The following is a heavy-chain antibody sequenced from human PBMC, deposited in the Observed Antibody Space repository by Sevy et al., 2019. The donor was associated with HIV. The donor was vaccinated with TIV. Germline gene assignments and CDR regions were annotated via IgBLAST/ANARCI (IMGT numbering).Heavy chain of an antibody. CDR3: GRQRTAFDI. J-gene: IGHJ3*02. CDR1: GFTFDDYA. Sequence: GGSLRLSCAASGFTFDDYAMHWVRQAPGKGLEWVSGISWNSGSIGYADSVKGRFTISRDNAKNSLYLQMNSLRAEDTALYYCGRQRTAFDIWGQGTMVTVSS. CDR2: ISWNSGSI. V-gene: IGHV3-9*01. D-gene: IGHD1-1*01.